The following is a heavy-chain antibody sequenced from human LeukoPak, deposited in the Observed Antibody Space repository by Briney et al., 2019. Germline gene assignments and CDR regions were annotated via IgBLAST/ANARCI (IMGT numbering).Heavy chain of an antibody. J-gene: IGHJ3*01. D-gene: IGHD6-25*01. CDR3: ARGRASAFDV. V-gene: IGHV6-1*01. CDR2: TYYTSKWNT. Sequence: SQTLSLTCAISGDSVSTRGVAWNWVRQSPSRGLEWLERTYYTSKWNTDYAVSVKSRIVVNPDTSKNQFSLQLNSVTSEDTAVYYCARGRASAFDVWGQGTMVTVSS. CDR1: GDSVSTRGVA.